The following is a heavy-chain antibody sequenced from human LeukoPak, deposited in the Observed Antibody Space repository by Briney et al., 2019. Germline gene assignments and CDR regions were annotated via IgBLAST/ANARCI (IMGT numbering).Heavy chain of an antibody. Sequence: PGRSLRLSCAASGFTFDDYAMRWVRQAPGKGLEWVSGISWDSGSIGYADSVKGRFTISRDNAKNSLYLQMNSLRAEDTALYYCAKDMGWRVLRYAIDYWGQGTVVSVSS. CDR1: GFTFDDYA. J-gene: IGHJ4*02. D-gene: IGHD3-9*01. V-gene: IGHV3-9*01. CDR2: ISWDSGSI. CDR3: AKDMGWRVLRYAIDY.